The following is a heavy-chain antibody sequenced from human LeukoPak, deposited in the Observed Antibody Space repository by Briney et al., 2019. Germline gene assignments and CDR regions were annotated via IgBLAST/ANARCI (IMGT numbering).Heavy chain of an antibody. V-gene: IGHV3-11*04. CDR2: ISSSDTTI. CDR3: ARLWVAATSGTFDI. CDR1: GFTFSDFY. J-gene: IGHJ3*02. Sequence: GGSLRLSCAASGFTFSDFYMSWIRQAPGKGLEWVSYISSSDTTIYYADSVKGRFTVSRDNAKNSLYPQMNILRAEDTAVYYCARLWVAATSGTFDIWGQGTMVTVSS. D-gene: IGHD6-13*01.